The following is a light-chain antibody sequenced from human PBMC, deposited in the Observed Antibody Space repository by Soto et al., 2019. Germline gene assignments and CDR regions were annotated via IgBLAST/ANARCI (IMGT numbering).Light chain of an antibody. CDR2: EVS. V-gene: IGLV2-8*01. J-gene: IGLJ3*02. CDR1: SSDVGGYNY. CDR3: SSTAGNNNLV. Sequence: QSALTQPASVSGSPGQSITISCTGTSSDVGGYNYVSWYQQHPGKAPKLIIYEVSKRPSGVPDRFSGSKSGNTASLTVSGLQAEDEAVYYCSSTAGNNNLVFGGGTKVTVL.